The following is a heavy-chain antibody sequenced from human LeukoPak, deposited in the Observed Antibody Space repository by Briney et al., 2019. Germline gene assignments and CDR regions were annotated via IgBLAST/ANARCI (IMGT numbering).Heavy chain of an antibody. CDR3: ARTARRYTNSWYRQYYFDY. D-gene: IGHD6-13*01. CDR2: INHSGST. J-gene: IGHJ4*02. V-gene: IGHV4-39*07. Sequence: PSETLSLTCTVSGGSISSRSHYWGWIRQSPGKGLEWLGEINHSGSTNYNPSLKSRVTISVDTSKNQFSLKLSSVTAADTAVYYCARTARRYTNSWYRQYYFDYWGQGTLVTVSS. CDR1: GGSISSRSHY.